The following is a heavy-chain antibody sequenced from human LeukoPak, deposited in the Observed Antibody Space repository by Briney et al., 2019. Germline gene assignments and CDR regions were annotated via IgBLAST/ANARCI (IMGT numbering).Heavy chain of an antibody. V-gene: IGHV3-23*01. J-gene: IGHJ6*02. Sequence: PGGSLRLSCAASGFTFSSYAMSWVRQAPGKGLEWVSAISGGGNTYYADSVKGRFTISRDNSKNTPYLQMNSLRAEDTAVYYCAKARGYSYEYGMDVWGQGTTVTVS. CDR2: ISGGGNT. D-gene: IGHD5-18*01. CDR1: GFTFSSYA. CDR3: AKARGYSYEYGMDV.